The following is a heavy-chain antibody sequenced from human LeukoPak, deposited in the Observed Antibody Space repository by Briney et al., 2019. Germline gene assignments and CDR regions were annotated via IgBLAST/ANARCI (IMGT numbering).Heavy chain of an antibody. J-gene: IGHJ5*02. CDR2: IMPLFRTA. V-gene: IGHV1-69*05. CDR1: GGTFNNSA. D-gene: IGHD4-17*01. CDR3: ARDVHGDYGSGWFDP. Sequence: ASVKVSCKTSGGTFNNSAISWVRQAPGQGLEWLGGIMPLFRTAGYAQKFQGRVTITKDESTRTVYLELTSLTSDDTAVYYCARDVHGDYGSGWFDPWGQGTLVSVS.